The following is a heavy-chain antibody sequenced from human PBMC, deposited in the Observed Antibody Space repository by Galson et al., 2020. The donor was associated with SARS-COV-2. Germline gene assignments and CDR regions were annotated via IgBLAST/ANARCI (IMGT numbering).Heavy chain of an antibody. CDR1: AW. V-gene: IGHV3-15*01. CDR2: IKSKTDGGTT. Sequence: AWMSWVRQAPGKGLEWVGRIKSKTDGGTTDYAAPVKGRFTISRDDSKNTLYLQMNSLKTEDTAVYYCTTDDSWIQLWAFDYWGQGTLVTVSS. J-gene: IGHJ4*02. D-gene: IGHD5-18*01. CDR3: TTDDSWIQLWAFDY.